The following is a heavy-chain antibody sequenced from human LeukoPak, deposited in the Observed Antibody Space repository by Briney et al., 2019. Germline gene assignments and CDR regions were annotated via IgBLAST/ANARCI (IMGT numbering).Heavy chain of an antibody. J-gene: IGHJ4*02. Sequence: SETLSLSCTVSGGAISSYYWSWIRQPPGKGLEWIGCVYYSGSTNYNPSLKSRVTISVDTSKNQFSLKLSSVTAADTAVYYCARGDYDILTGYYPPDYWGQGTLVTVSS. V-gene: IGHV4-59*01. CDR3: ARGDYDILTGYYPPDY. CDR2: VYYSGST. CDR1: GGAISSYY. D-gene: IGHD3-9*01.